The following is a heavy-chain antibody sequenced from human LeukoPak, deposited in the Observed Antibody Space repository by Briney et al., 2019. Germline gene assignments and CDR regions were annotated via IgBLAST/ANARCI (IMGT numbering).Heavy chain of an antibody. J-gene: IGHJ4*02. V-gene: IGHV4-39*01. Sequence: SETLSLTCTVSGGSISYYYWGWIRQPPGKGLEWIGSIYYSGNTYYNASLKSQVSISIDTSKNQFSLRLTSVTAADTAVYYCARQTGSGLFILPGGQGTLVTVSS. CDR1: GGSISYYY. CDR2: IYYSGNT. CDR3: ARQTGSGLFILP. D-gene: IGHD3/OR15-3a*01.